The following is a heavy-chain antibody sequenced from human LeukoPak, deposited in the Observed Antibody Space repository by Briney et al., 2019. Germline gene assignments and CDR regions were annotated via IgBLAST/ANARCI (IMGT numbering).Heavy chain of an antibody. Sequence: ASVKVSCKASGYTFTGYYMHWVRQAPGQGLEWMGWINLNSGSTNYAQKFQGRVTMTRDTSISTAYMELSRLRSDDTAVYYCARDGEQWLVKDDSRGGYYYYGMDVWGQGTTVTVSS. CDR3: ARDGEQWLVKDDSRGGYYYYGMDV. CDR2: INLNSGST. J-gene: IGHJ6*02. V-gene: IGHV1-2*02. D-gene: IGHD6-19*01. CDR1: GYTFTGYY.